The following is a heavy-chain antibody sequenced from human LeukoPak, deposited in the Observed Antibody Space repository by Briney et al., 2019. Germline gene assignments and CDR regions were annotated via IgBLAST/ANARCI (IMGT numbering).Heavy chain of an antibody. CDR1: GGSISSSSYY. CDR3: AYTSTWYSPFDY. J-gene: IGHJ4*02. D-gene: IGHD6-13*01. CDR2: IYYSGST. Sequence: KSSETLSLTCTVSGGSISSSSYYWGWIRQPPGKGLEWIGSIYYSGSTYYNPSLKSRVTISVDKSKNQFSLKLSSVTAADTAVYYCAYTSTWYSPFDYWGQGTLVTVSS. V-gene: IGHV4-39*07.